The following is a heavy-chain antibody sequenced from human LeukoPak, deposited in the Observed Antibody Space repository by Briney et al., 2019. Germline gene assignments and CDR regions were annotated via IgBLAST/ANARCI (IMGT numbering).Heavy chain of an antibody. CDR3: ASDTVLREPAIPLVDY. V-gene: IGHV3-7*01. J-gene: IGHJ4*02. Sequence: GGSLRLSCAASGFTFTNYWMSWVRQAPGKGLELVANIKQDRSEKYYVDSVKGRFTISRDNAKNSLYLQMNSLRAEDTAVYYCASDTVLREPAIPLVDYWGQGTLVTVSS. D-gene: IGHD2-15*01. CDR1: GFTFTNYW. CDR2: IKQDRSEK.